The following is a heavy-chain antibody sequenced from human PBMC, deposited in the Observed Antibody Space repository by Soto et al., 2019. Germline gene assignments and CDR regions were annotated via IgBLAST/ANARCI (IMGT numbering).Heavy chain of an antibody. J-gene: IGHJ4*02. CDR3: AKGIEATIFGVVINIFDY. V-gene: IGHV3-23*01. D-gene: IGHD3-3*01. CDR2: ISGSGGST. CDR1: GFTFSSYA. Sequence: GGSLRLSCAASGFTFSSYAMSWVRQAPGKGLEWVSAISGSGGSTYYADSVKGRFTISRDHSKNTLDLQMNSLRAEDTAVYYCAKGIEATIFGVVINIFDYWGQGTLVTVSS.